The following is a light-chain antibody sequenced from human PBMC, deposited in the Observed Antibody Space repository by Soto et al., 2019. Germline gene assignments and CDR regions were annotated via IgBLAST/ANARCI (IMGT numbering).Light chain of an antibody. CDR1: QTVRSNY. V-gene: IGKV3D-20*02. J-gene: IGKJ4*01. CDR2: DAS. Sequence: EFVLTQSPGTLSLSPGERATLSCRASQTVRSNYLAWYQQKPGQAPRLLIYDASSRATGIPDRFSGGGSGTDFTLTISRLEPEDFAVYYCQRYNNWPLTFGGGTKVDIK. CDR3: QRYNNWPLT.